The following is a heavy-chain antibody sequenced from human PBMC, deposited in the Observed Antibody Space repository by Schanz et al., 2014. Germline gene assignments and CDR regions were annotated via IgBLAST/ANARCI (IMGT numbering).Heavy chain of an antibody. V-gene: IGHV3-53*01. CDR2: IYSSGST. D-gene: IGHD2-2*02. CDR1: GFTVSNSY. J-gene: IGHJ4*02. CDR3: AGGEYQLLYGN. Sequence: EVRLVESGGGLVQPGGSLRLSCAASGFTVSNSYIHWVRQAPGKGLEWVSTIYSSGSTYYADSVRGRFTISRDNSMNTVYLQMNSLRAEDTAVYYCAGGEYQLLYGNWGQGTLVTVSS.